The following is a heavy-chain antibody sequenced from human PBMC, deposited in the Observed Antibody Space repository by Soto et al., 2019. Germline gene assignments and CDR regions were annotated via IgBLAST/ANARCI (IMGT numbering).Heavy chain of an antibody. V-gene: IGHV4-4*02. CDR1: GGSISSSNW. Sequence: SETLSLTCAVSGGSISSSNWWSWVRQPPGKGLEWIGEIYHSGSTNYNPSLKSRVTISVDKSKNQFSLKLSSVTAADTAVYYCAREITAGRADIAAAEMFDYWGQGTLVTVSS. J-gene: IGHJ4*02. CDR2: IYHSGST. CDR3: AREITAGRADIAAAEMFDY. D-gene: IGHD6-13*01.